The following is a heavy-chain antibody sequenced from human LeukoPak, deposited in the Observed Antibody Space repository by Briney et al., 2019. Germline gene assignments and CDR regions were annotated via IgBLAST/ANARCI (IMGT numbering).Heavy chain of an antibody. J-gene: IGHJ4*02. CDR1: GGSISSGAFY. D-gene: IGHD6-19*01. V-gene: IGHV4-31*03. CDR2: IYYTGST. Sequence: SETLSLTCTVSGGSISSGAFYWSWIRQHPGKGLEWIGYIYYTGSTYYNPSVKSRVSTSVDTAKNQFSLKLRSVTAADTAVYYCARESSSGWFDYWGQGTLVTVYS. CDR3: ARESSSGWFDY.